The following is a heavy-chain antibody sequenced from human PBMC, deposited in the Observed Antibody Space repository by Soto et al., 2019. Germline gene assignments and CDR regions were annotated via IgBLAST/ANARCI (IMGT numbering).Heavy chain of an antibody. Sequence: ASGFTFISYSMNWVRQAPGKGLEWVSYISSTSNYIYYADSVKGRFTISRDNAKNSLYLQMNSLRAEDTAVYYCVRDRMVDYGMDVWGQGTTVTVSS. V-gene: IGHV3-21*01. CDR2: ISSTSNYI. D-gene: IGHD2-15*01. CDR3: VRDRMVDYGMDV. CDR1: GFTFISYS. J-gene: IGHJ6*02.